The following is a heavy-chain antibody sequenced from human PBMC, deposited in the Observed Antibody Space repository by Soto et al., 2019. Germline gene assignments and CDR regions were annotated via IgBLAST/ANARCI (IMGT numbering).Heavy chain of an antibody. Sequence: GGSLRLSCEASGFTFRSYWMHWVRQAPGKGPVWVARIKSDGSTRTYADSVKGRFTISRDNDKNSLSLQMNSLRDEDAAVYYCARIKLVEWFFINVDVYDMDVWGQGTPVTVSS. J-gene: IGHJ6*02. D-gene: IGHD3-3*01. CDR1: GFTFRSYW. CDR2: IKSDGSTR. CDR3: ARIKLVEWFFINVDVYDMDV. V-gene: IGHV3-74*01.